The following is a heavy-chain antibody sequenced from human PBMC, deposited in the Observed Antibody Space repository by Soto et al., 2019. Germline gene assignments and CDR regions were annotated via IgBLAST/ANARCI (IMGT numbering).Heavy chain of an antibody. CDR2: IYYSGFT. J-gene: IGHJ5*02. Sequence: PSETLSLTXTVSGGSMGGYYWDWIRQSPGKGLEWIGNIYYSGFTLYNPSLKSRVTISVDTSKNQFSLKLRSVTAADTAVYYCARHPAAGPRFDTWGQGTLVTVSS. CDR1: GGSMGGYY. D-gene: IGHD6-13*01. CDR3: ARHPAAGPRFDT. V-gene: IGHV4-39*01.